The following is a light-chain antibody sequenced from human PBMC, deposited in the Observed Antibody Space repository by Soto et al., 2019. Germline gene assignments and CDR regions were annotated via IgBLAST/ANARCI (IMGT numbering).Light chain of an antibody. CDR3: QQYDNLPRT. V-gene: IGKV1-33*01. J-gene: IGKJ2*01. CDR1: QDISNY. Sequence: DIQMTQSPSSLSASVGDRVTITCQASQDISNYLNWYQQKQGKDPKLLIYDASNLETGVPSRFSGSGSGTDFTFTISSLQPEDIATYYCQQYDNLPRTVGQGTKLEIK. CDR2: DAS.